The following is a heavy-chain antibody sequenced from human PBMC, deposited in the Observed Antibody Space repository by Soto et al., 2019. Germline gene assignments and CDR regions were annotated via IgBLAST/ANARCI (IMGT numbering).Heavy chain of an antibody. V-gene: IGHV4-39*01. Sequence: PSETLSLTCTVSGGSITSSSYYWGWIRQPPGKGLEWIGGIYYSGRSYYNPSLKSRVTMSVDTSKNQFSLTLNSVTAADAAVYYCARQRTTVVTQAYFDHWGQGTLVIVSS. CDR1: GGSITSSSYY. CDR2: IYYSGRS. D-gene: IGHD4-17*01. CDR3: ARQRTTVVTQAYFDH. J-gene: IGHJ4*02.